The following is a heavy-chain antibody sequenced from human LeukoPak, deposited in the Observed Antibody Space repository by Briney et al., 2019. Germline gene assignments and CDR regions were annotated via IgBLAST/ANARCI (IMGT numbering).Heavy chain of an antibody. CDR3: ARDGPVTTGIFDY. Sequence: SETLSLTCTVSGGSISSYYWSWIRQPPGKGLEWIGYIYYSGSTNYNPSLKSRVTISVDTSKNQFSLKLSSVTAADTAVYYCARDGPVTTGIFDYWGQGTLVTVSS. CDR1: GGSISSYY. CDR2: IYYSGST. D-gene: IGHD4-17*01. J-gene: IGHJ4*02. V-gene: IGHV4-59*01.